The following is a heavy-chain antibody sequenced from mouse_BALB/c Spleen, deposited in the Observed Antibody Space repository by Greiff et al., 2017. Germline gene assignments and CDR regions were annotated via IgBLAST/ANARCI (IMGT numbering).Heavy chain of an antibody. V-gene: IGHV1-15*01. CDR1: GYTFTDYE. Sequence: QVQLKQSGAELVRPGASVTLSCKASGYTFTDYEMHWVKQTPVHGLEWIGAIDPETGGTAYNQKFKGKATLTADKSSSTAYMELRSLTSEDSAVYYCTRSRNYYGSYAMDYWGQGTSVTVSS. D-gene: IGHD1-1*01. CDR2: IDPETGGT. CDR3: TRSRNYYGSYAMDY. J-gene: IGHJ4*01.